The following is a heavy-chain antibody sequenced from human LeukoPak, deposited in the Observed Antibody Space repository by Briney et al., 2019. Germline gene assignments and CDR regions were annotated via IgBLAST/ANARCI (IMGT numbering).Heavy chain of an antibody. CDR1: GGPISSYY. D-gene: IGHD6-13*01. Sequence: PSETLSLTCTVSGGPISSYYRSWIRQPAGKGLEWIGRIYSSGDTNYNPSLKSRVTMSIDTSKKQFSLNLSSVTAADTAVYYCAAYQQQLAFDYWGQGTLVTASS. J-gene: IGHJ4*02. CDR2: IYSSGDT. CDR3: AAYQQQLAFDY. V-gene: IGHV4-4*07.